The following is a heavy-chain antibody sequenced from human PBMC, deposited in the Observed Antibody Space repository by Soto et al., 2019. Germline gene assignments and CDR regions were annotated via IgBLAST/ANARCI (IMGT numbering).Heavy chain of an antibody. CDR2: IYYSGST. Sequence: SETLSLTCTVSGGSISSSSYYWGWIRQPPGKGLEWIGSIYYSGSTYYNPSLKSRVTISVDTSKNQFSLKLSSVTAADTAVYYCASGNYYDSSGYYYEMFDYWGQGTLVT. CDR1: GGSISSSSYY. V-gene: IGHV4-39*01. J-gene: IGHJ4*02. CDR3: ASGNYYDSSGYYYEMFDY. D-gene: IGHD3-22*01.